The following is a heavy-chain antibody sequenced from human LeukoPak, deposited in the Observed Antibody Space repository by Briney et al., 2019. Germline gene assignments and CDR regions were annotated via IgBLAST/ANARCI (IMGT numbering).Heavy chain of an antibody. Sequence: SETLSLTCTVSGGSISSDYWSWIRQPPGKGLEWIGYIFHSGSTYYNPSLKCRVTISVERSKHQFSLKLSSVTAADTAVYYCARVDAVAVAGIDNWGQGTLVTVSS. CDR3: ARVDAVAVAGIDN. CDR1: GGSISSDY. J-gene: IGHJ4*02. CDR2: IFHSGST. D-gene: IGHD6-19*01. V-gene: IGHV4-59*12.